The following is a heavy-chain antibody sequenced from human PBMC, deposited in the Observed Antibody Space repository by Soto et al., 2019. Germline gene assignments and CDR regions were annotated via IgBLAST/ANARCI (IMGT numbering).Heavy chain of an antibody. CDR2: IFYSGTT. V-gene: IGHV4-59*11. CDR1: GGSITGHY. D-gene: IGHD6-19*01. Sequence: SETLSLTCTVSGGSITGHYWSWFRQPPGKGLEWIGYIFYSGTTNYNPSLKSRVTISVDTAKNQFSLKLSSVTTADTALYYCARVGSSGWSPDYWGQGTLVTVSS. J-gene: IGHJ4*02. CDR3: ARVGSSGWSPDY.